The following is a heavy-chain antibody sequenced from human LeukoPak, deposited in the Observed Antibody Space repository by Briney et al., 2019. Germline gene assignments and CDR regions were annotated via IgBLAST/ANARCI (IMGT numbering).Heavy chain of an antibody. CDR2: ISSSSNYI. CDR3: ARVVYYYFYMDV. CDR1: GFTFSSYS. Sequence: GGSLRLSCAASGFTFSSYSMNWVRQAPGKGLEWVSSISSSSNYIYYADSVKGRFTISGDNAKNSLYLQMNSLRAEDTAVYYCARVVYYYFYMDVWGKGTTVTVSS. J-gene: IGHJ6*03. V-gene: IGHV3-21*01.